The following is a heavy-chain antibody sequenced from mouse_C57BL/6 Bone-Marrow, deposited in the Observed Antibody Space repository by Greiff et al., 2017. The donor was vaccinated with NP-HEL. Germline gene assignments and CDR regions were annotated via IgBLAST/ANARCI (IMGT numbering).Heavy chain of an antibody. D-gene: IGHD3-1*01. Sequence: VQLQQSGAELVRPGASVKLSCTASGFTITDDYMHWVKQRPEQGLEWIGWIDPENGGTEYASKFQGKATITADTSSNTAYLQLSSLTSEDTAVYYCTTSQLWSYFDYWGQGTTLTVSS. J-gene: IGHJ2*01. CDR2: IDPENGGT. CDR3: TTSQLWSYFDY. V-gene: IGHV14-4*01. CDR1: GFTITDDY.